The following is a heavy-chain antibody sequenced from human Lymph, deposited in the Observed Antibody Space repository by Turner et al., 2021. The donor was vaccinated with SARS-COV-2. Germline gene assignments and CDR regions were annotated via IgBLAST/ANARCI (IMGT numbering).Heavy chain of an antibody. CDR2: IWYDENNK. J-gene: IGHJ3*02. V-gene: IGHV3-33*01. CDR1: GFTLSSYG. CDR3: ARGGQNGYYSAFDI. Sequence: QGQLVESVGGVGQPAGPRILSCAASGFTLSSYGMHWGRQAPGKGLGLVAVIWYDENNKNYADSVKGRFTISRDNSKNTLYLQMNSLRAEDAAVYYCARGGQNGYYSAFDIWGQGTMVTVSS. D-gene: IGHD3-3*01.